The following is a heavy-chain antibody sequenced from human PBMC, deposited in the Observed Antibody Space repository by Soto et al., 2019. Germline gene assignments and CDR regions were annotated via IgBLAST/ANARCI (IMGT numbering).Heavy chain of an antibody. CDR3: ARDDCGGDCYDY. J-gene: IGHJ4*02. Sequence: LSLTCTVSGGSISSSSYYWGWIRQPPGKGLEWIGSIYYSGSTYYNPSLKSRVTISVDTSKNQFSLKLSSVTAADTAVYYCARDDCGGDCYDYWGQGTLVTVSS. V-gene: IGHV4-39*02. CDR2: IYYSGST. CDR1: GGSISSSSYY. D-gene: IGHD2-21*02.